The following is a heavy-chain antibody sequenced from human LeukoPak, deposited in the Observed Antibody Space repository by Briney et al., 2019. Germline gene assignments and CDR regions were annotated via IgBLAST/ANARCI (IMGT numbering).Heavy chain of an antibody. J-gene: IGHJ4*02. CDR1: GGTFSSYA. Sequence: ASVKVSCKASGGTFSSYAISWVRQAPGQGLEWMGRIIPILGIANYAQKFQGRVTITADKSTSTAYMELSSLRSEDTAVYYCAAHRGNWNHFDYWGQGTLVTVSS. V-gene: IGHV1-69*04. CDR3: AAHRGNWNHFDY. D-gene: IGHD1-1*01. CDR2: IIPILGIA.